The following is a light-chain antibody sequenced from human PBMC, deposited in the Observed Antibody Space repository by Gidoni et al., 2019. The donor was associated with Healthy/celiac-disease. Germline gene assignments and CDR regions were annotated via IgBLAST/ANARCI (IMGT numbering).Light chain of an antibody. J-gene: IGLJ1*01. V-gene: IGLV3-25*02. CDR3: QSADSSGTSQYV. CDR1: ALPKQY. CDR2: KDS. Sequence: SYELTQPPSVSVSPGQTARITCSGDALPKQYAYWYQQKPGQPPVLVIYKDSEMPSGIPERFSGSSSGTTVTLTISGVQAEDEADYYCQSADSSGTSQYVFGTGTKVTVL.